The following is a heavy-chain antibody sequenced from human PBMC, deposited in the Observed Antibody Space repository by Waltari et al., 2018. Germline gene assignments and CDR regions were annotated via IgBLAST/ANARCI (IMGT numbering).Heavy chain of an antibody. CDR2: VDTSGIT. J-gene: IGHJ4*02. Sequence: QVHLQQSGPGLLKPSETLSLTCTVSGSSISDPINTFYLTWVRQPAGKGLGWIGRVDTSGITNYTPSLKSRVAMSFDTSRNQFFLKLSSVTAADTAVYYCARGGYYSLDSWGQGTQVTVSS. V-gene: IGHV4-4*07. CDR3: ARGGYYSLDS. CDR1: GSSISDPINTFY. D-gene: IGHD3-3*01.